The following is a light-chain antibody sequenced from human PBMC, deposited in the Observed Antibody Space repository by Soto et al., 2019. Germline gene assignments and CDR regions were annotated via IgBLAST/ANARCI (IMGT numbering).Light chain of an antibody. J-gene: IGKJ1*01. CDR1: QSVSSSY. CDR3: QQYNNWPPWT. V-gene: IGKV3-20*01. CDR2: GAS. Sequence: EIVLTQSPGTLSLSPGERATLSCRASQSVSSSYLAWYQQKPGQAPSLLIYGASRRATGIPDRFSGSGSGTDFTLTISRLEPEDFAVYYCQQYNNWPPWTFGQGTKVEFK.